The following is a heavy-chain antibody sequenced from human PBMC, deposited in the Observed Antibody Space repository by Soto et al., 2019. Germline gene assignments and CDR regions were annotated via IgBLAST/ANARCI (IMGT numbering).Heavy chain of an antibody. Sequence: ASVKVSCKASGGTFSSYAISWVRQAPGQGLEWMGGIIPIFGTANYAQKFQGRVTITADESTSTAYMELSSLRSEDTAVYYCARGARSGYDFLYFDYWGQGTLVTVSS. V-gene: IGHV1-69*13. CDR1: GGTFSSYA. J-gene: IGHJ4*02. D-gene: IGHD5-12*01. CDR2: IIPIFGTA. CDR3: ARGARSGYDFLYFDY.